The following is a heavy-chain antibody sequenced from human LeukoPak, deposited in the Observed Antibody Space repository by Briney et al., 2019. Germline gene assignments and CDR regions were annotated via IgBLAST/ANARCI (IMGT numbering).Heavy chain of an antibody. CDR1: GGTFSSYA. CDR2: IIPIFGTA. J-gene: IGHJ3*02. Sequence: SAKVSCKASGGTFSSYAISWVRQAPGQGLEWMGGIIPIFGTANYAQKFQGRVTITADESTSTAYMELSSLRSEDTAVYYCATHYEGMVVAATRWSEYGAFDIWGQGTMVTVSS. V-gene: IGHV1-69*01. CDR3: ATHYEGMVVAATRWSEYGAFDI. D-gene: IGHD2-15*01.